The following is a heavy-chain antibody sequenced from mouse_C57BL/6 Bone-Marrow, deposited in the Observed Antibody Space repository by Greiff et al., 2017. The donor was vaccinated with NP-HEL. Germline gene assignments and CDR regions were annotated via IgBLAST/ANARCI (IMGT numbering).Heavy chain of an antibody. Sequence: QVQLKESGAELVKPGASVKISCKASGYAFSSYWMNWVKQRPGKGLEWIGQIYPGDGDTNYNGKFKGKATLTADKSSSTAYMQLSSLTSEDSAVYFCARDPNWDEDYWGQGTTLTVSS. V-gene: IGHV1-80*01. CDR3: ARDPNWDEDY. J-gene: IGHJ2*01. D-gene: IGHD4-1*01. CDR2: IYPGDGDT. CDR1: GYAFSSYW.